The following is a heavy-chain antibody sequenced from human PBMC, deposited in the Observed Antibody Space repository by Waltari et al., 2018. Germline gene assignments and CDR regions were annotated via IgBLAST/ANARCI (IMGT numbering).Heavy chain of an antibody. Sequence: EVELLESGGTLVQPGGSVRVSCAASGVICRSNAFSWVRQAPGKGLEWVSSISGTGENTYYAESVKGRFTISRDNSKNTVFLQMNNLRVDDTAIYYCARDPLNDYGGWDDYWGQGTLVTVSS. CDR2: ISGTGENT. D-gene: IGHD4-17*01. CDR3: ARDPLNDYGGWDDY. V-gene: IGHV3-23*01. J-gene: IGHJ4*02. CDR1: GVICRSNA.